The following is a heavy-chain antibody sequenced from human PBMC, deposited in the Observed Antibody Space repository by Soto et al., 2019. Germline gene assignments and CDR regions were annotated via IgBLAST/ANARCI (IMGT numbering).Heavy chain of an antibody. CDR1: GGSFSGYY. J-gene: IGHJ4*02. Sequence: SDTLSLTCAVYGGSFSGYYWSWIRQPPGKGLEWIGEINHSGSTNYNPSLKSRVTISVDTSKNQFSLKLSSVTAADTAVYYCAGETGDPGYWGQGTRVTVSS. CDR2: INHSGST. V-gene: IGHV4-34*01. D-gene: IGHD7-27*01. CDR3: AGETGDPGY.